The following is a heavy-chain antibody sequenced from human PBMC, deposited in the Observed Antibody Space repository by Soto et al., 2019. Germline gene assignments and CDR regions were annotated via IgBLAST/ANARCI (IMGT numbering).Heavy chain of an antibody. CDR3: AKDRGWGSKAPHCCDYGVDV. CDR1: GFTFDDYA. CDR2: VNWNSGRI. D-gene: IGHD3-16*01. J-gene: IGHJ6*02. Sequence: PGGSLRLSCAASGFTFDDYAMHWVRQAPGKGLEWVSGVNWNSGRIGYADSVKGRFTISRDNAKTSLYLQMNSLRAEDTALYYCAKDRGWGSKAPHCCDYGVDVWGQGTTVTVSS. V-gene: IGHV3-9*01.